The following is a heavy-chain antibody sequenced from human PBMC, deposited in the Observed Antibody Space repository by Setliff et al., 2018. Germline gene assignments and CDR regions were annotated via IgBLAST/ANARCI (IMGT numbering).Heavy chain of an antibody. CDR3: ARDVFPYHYEGAFDI. CDR2: IIPILGIA. D-gene: IGHD3-22*01. CDR1: GYTFTSYG. J-gene: IGHJ3*02. V-gene: IGHV1-69*04. Sequence: SVKVSCKASGYTFTSYGISWVRQAPGQGLEWMGRIIPILGIANYAQKFQGRVTMTRDTSTSTVYMDMSSLRSEDTAVYYCARDVFPYHYEGAFDIWGQGTMVTVSS.